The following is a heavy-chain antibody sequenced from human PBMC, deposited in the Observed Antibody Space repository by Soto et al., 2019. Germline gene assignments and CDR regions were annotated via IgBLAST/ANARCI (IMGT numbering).Heavy chain of an antibody. J-gene: IGHJ1*01. CDR2: IYWDGDK. CDR3: AHSPPEGVGSGKYLQH. V-gene: IGHV2-5*02. D-gene: IGHD2-15*01. Sequence: QITLKESGPTLVKPTQTLTLTCTFSGFSLSTSRGGVGWVRQPPGKAPEWLTFIYWDGDKRYSPSLKSRLTNTKDTSKNPVVLTMTHLDPVDPATYYLAHSPPEGVGSGKYLQHWGQGTLVTVSS. CDR1: GFSLSTSRGG.